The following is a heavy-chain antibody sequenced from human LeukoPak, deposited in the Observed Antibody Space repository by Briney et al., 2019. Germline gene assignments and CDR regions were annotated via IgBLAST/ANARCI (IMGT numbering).Heavy chain of an antibody. D-gene: IGHD3-10*01. CDR3: ASTLYYGSKDNI. J-gene: IGHJ3*02. CDR2: VYHSGST. Sequence: PSETLSLTCTVSGGSISSYYWSWIRQPPGKGLEWIGEVYHSGSTNYNPSLKSRVTISVDKSKNQFSLKLSSVTAADTAVYYCASTLYYGSKDNIWGQGTMVTVSS. V-gene: IGHV4-59*12. CDR1: GGSISSYY.